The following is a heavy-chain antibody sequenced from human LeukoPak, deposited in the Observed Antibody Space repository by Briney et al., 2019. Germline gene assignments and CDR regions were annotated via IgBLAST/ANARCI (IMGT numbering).Heavy chain of an antibody. CDR2: IRYDGTNK. CDR1: GFSFSGYG. Sequence: GGSLRLSCAASGFSFSGYGMHWVRQAPGKGLEWLAFIRYDGTNKYYADSVKGRFTISRDNSKNTLYLQMNSLRTEDTAVYYCARVGQPLLFHFDYWGQGTLVTASS. CDR3: ARVGQPLLFHFDY. D-gene: IGHD2-21*02. V-gene: IGHV3-30*02. J-gene: IGHJ4*02.